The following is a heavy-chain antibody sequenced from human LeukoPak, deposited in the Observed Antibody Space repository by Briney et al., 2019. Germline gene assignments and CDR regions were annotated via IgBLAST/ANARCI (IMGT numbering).Heavy chain of an antibody. J-gene: IGHJ2*01. D-gene: IGHD3-9*01. CDR3: ARERAYDILTGYFDWYFDL. CDR2: ISGSGGST. CDR1: GFTFSSYA. V-gene: IGHV3-23*01. Sequence: GGSLRLSCAASGFTFSSYAMSWVRQAPGKGLEWVSAISGSGGSTYYADSVKGRLTISRDDSKNTLYLQMNSLRAEDTAVYYCARERAYDILTGYFDWYFDLWGRGTLVTVSS.